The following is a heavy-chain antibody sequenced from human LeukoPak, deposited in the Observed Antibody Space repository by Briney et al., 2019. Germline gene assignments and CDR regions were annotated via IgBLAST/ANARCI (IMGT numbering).Heavy chain of an antibody. Sequence: GGSLRLSCAASGLTFSSYWMHWVRQTPGKGPVWVSRINGDGSSTNYADSVKGRFTISRDNAQNTLYLQMNSLRAEDTAVYYCARELYYYYMGVWGKGTTVTVSS. CDR2: INGDGSST. J-gene: IGHJ6*03. CDR3: ARELYYYYMGV. CDR1: GLTFSSYW. V-gene: IGHV3-74*01.